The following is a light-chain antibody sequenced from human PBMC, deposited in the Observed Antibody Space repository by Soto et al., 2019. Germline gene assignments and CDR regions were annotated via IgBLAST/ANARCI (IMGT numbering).Light chain of an antibody. V-gene: IGLV2-14*01. CDR3: SSYTSSSTWV. CDR2: EVS. J-gene: IGLJ3*02. CDR1: SSDVGGYNY. Sequence: QSALTQPASVSGSPGQSITLSCTGTSSDVGGYNYVSWYQQYPGKAPKLMIYEVSNRPSGVSYRFSGSKSGNTASLTISGLQAEDEADYYCSSYTSSSTWVFGGGTKLTVL.